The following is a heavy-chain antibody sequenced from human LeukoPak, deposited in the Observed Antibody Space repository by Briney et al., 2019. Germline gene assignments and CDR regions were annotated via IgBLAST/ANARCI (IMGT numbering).Heavy chain of an antibody. J-gene: IGHJ4*02. CDR3: ARGTSGDVLLWFGETDTYYFDY. CDR2: IYYIGST. D-gene: IGHD3-10*01. V-gene: IGHV4-59*01. CDR1: GGSISSYY. Sequence: SETLSLTCTVSGGSISSYYWSWIWQPPGKGLEWIGYIYYIGSTNYNPSLKSRVTISVDTSKNQFSLKLSSVTAADTAVYYCARGTSGDVLLWFGETDTYYFDYWGQGTLVTVSS.